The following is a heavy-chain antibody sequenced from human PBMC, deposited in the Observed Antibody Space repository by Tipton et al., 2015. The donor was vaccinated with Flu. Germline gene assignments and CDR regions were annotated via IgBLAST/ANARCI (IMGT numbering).Heavy chain of an antibody. CDR3: AKGVLVGPARLFKRGETRETGTAASGIDY. D-gene: IGHD1-7*01. CDR2: ISGSGGGT. J-gene: IGHJ4*02. CDR1: GFTFNSHA. V-gene: IGHV3-23*01. Sequence: GSLRLSCAASGFTFNSHAMAWVRQAPGKGLEWVSGISGSGGGTYYADSVKGRFTISRDNKKNTLYLQMNSLRAEDTAVYYCAKGVLVGPARLFKRGETRETGTAASGIDYWGQGTLVTVSS.